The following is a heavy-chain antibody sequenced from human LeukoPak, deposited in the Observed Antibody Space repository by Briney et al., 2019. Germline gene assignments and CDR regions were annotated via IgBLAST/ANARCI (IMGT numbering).Heavy chain of an antibody. J-gene: IGHJ4*02. V-gene: IGHV4-39*07. CDR2: IYYSGST. Sequence: KPSETLSLTCTVSGGSISSSSYYWGWIRQPPGKGLEWIGSIYYSGSTYYNPSLKSRVTISVDTSKNQFSLKLSSVTAADTAVYYCARGRPNYYGSGGVGYWGQGTLVTVSS. D-gene: IGHD3-10*01. CDR3: ARGRPNYYGSGGVGY. CDR1: GGSISSSSYY.